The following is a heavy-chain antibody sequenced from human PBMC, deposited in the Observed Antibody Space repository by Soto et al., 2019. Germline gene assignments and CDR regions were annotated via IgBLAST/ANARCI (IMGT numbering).Heavy chain of an antibody. J-gene: IGHJ4*02. D-gene: IGHD6-19*01. CDR1: GFTFSSYA. CDR2: ISYDGSNK. CDR3: ARDLQWRVFDY. V-gene: IGHV3-30-3*01. Sequence: QVQLVESGGGVVQPGRSLRLSCAASGFTFSSYAMHWVRQAPGKGLEWVAVISYDGSNKYYADSVKGRFTSSRDNSENTLYLQMNSLRAEDTAGYYCARDLQWRVFDYWGQGTLVTVSS.